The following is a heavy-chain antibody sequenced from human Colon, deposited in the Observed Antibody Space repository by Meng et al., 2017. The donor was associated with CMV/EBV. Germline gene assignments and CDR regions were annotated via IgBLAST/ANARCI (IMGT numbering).Heavy chain of an antibody. Sequence: ASVKVSCKASGYTFSSYYIHWVRQAPGQGFEWMGIINPSGGRTTYAQKFQARVTMTRDTSTNTVYMELSSLRSEDTAVYYCAKGSDYGGNNFDYWGQGTLVPSPQ. CDR3: AKGSDYGGNNFDY. CDR2: INPSGGRT. D-gene: IGHD4/OR15-4a*01. V-gene: IGHV1-46*01. J-gene: IGHJ4*02. CDR1: GYTFSSYY.